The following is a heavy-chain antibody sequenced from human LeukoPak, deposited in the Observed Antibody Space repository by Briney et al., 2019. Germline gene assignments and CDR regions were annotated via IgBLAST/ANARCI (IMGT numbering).Heavy chain of an antibody. CDR3: VKGGSSGYRWFDP. D-gene: IGHD3-22*01. V-gene: IGHV3-23*01. CDR2: ISNSGGST. CDR1: GFTFNTFA. Sequence: GGSLRLSCAASGFTFNTFAMTWVRQAPGKGLEWVSSISNSGGSTYYADSVKGRFTISRDNSKNTLYLQMNSLRAEDTAVFYCVKGGSSGYRWFDPWGQGTLVTVSS. J-gene: IGHJ5*02.